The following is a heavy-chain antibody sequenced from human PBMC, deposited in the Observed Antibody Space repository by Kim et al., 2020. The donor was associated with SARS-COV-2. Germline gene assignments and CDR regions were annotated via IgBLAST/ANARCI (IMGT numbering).Heavy chain of an antibody. CDR3: ASRNVVVPAARALYGMDV. CDR2: IIPIFGTA. D-gene: IGHD2-2*01. J-gene: IGHJ6*02. CDR1: GGTFSSYA. V-gene: IGHV1-69*13. Sequence: SVKVSCKASGGTFSSYAISWVRQAPGQGLEWMGGIIPIFGTANYAQKFQGRVTITADESTSTAYMELSSLRSEDTAVYYCASRNVVVPAARALYGMDVWGQGTTVTVSS.